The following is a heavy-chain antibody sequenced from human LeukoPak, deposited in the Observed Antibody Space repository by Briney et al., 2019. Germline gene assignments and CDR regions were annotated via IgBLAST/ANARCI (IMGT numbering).Heavy chain of an antibody. CDR3: ARAPSSSGYNGAFDI. V-gene: IGHV4-4*07. J-gene: IGHJ3*02. Sequence: SETLSLTCTVSGGSISSYYWSWIQQPAGKGLEWIGRIYTSGSTTYNPSLKTRVTMSVDTSKNQFSLKLSSVTAAATAVYYCARAPSSSGYNGAFDIWGQGTMITVSS. CDR2: IYTSGST. CDR1: GGSISSYY. D-gene: IGHD6-13*01.